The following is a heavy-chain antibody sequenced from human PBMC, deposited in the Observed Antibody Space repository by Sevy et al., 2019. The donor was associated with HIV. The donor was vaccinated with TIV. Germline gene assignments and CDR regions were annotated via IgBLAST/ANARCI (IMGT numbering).Heavy chain of an antibody. Sequence: GGSLRLSCVASGFDFNTYAMHWVRQAPGKGLEWLAIVSSDGGRTYYADSVKGRFTISRDNGKNTLYLQMKSLRVEDTAVYFCSRGLYYYDMRGHQEPGDYWGQGVLVTVSS. V-gene: IGHV3-30-3*01. J-gene: IGHJ4*02. CDR1: GFDFNTYA. D-gene: IGHD3-22*01. CDR3: SRGLYYYDMRGHQEPGDY. CDR2: VSSDGGRT.